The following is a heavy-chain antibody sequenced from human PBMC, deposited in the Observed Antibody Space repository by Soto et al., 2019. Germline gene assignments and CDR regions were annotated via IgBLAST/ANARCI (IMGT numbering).Heavy chain of an antibody. CDR3: ARGSSGWYYYFDY. V-gene: IGHV4-59*01. D-gene: IGHD6-19*01. J-gene: IGHJ4*02. CDR1: GGSISSYY. Sequence: SETLSLTCTVSGGSISSYYWSWIRQPPGKGLEWIGYIYYSGSTNYNPSLKSRVTISVDTSKNQFSLKLSSVTAADTAVYYCARGSSGWYYYFDYWGQGTLVTVSS. CDR2: IYYSGST.